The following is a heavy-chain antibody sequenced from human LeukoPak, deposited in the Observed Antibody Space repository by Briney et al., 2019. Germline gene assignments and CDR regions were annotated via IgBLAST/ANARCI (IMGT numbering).Heavy chain of an antibody. V-gene: IGHV4-61*02. CDR2: IYTSGST. D-gene: IGHD3-3*01. CDR3: ARLTARFYDF. Sequence: SQTLSLTCTVSGGSISSGSYYWSWIRQPAGKGLEWIGRIYTSGSTNYNPSLKGRVTISVDTSKNQFSLKLSSVTAADTAVYYCARLTARFYDFWSQGTLVTVSS. J-gene: IGHJ4*02. CDR1: GGSISSGSYY.